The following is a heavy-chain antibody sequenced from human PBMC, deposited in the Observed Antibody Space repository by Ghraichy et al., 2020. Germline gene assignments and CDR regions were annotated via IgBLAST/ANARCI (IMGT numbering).Heavy chain of an antibody. J-gene: IGHJ5*02. CDR3: ARGHLGSSSWSRKTTRFDP. Sequence: ASVKVSCKASGYTFTSYDINWVRQATGQGLEWMGWMNPYSGNTGYAQKFQGRVTMTRNTSISTAYMELSSLRSEDTAVYYCARGHLGSSSWSRKTTRFDPWGQGTLVTVSS. CDR2: MNPYSGNT. V-gene: IGHV1-8*01. CDR1: GYTFTSYD. D-gene: IGHD6-13*01.